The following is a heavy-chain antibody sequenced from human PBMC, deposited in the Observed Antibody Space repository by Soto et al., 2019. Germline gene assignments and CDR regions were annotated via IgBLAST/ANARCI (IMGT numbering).Heavy chain of an antibody. J-gene: IGHJ4*02. CDR3: AHSSYSGLGALDY. CDR1: GFSLSTSGVG. D-gene: IGHD3-10*01. Sequence: QITLKESGPTLVKPTQTLTLTCTFSGFSLSTSGVGEGWISQAPGKALEWLAIIYWDDDKRYRPSVKSRVTITKDTSKNQVVLTMTNMDPVDTATYYCAHSSYSGLGALDYWGQGTLVTVSS. CDR2: IYWDDDK. V-gene: IGHV2-5*02.